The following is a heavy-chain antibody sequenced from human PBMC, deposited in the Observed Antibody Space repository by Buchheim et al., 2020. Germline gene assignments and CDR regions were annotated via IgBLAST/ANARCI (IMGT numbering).Heavy chain of an antibody. Sequence: QVQLVESGGGVVQPWTSLRLSCVASGFSFRDSAMHWVRQAPGKGLEWVAMIWFDGSNKYYADSVKGRFTVSRDNSKNMLYLQMNSLRVEDTAVYYCARAISSWYPRDFDYWGQGTL. CDR2: IWFDGSNK. V-gene: IGHV3-33*01. D-gene: IGHD6-13*01. J-gene: IGHJ4*02. CDR3: ARAISSWYPRDFDY. CDR1: GFSFRDSA.